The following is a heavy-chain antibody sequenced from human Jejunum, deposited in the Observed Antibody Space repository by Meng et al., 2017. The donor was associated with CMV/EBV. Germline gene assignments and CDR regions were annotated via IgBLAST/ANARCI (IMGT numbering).Heavy chain of an antibody. V-gene: IGHV1-2*02. CDR1: FTDFL. CDR2: INTKGGGT. Sequence: FTDFLIRGVRQAPGQGLEWMGCINTKGGGTNNAQKLQGRVTLTMDTSISTAYMEMSRLTSDDTAVYYGARCRHNYETRDYYTMNDWGQGTMVTVSS. J-gene: IGHJ6*02. D-gene: IGHD3-3*01. CDR3: ARCRHNYETRDYYTMND.